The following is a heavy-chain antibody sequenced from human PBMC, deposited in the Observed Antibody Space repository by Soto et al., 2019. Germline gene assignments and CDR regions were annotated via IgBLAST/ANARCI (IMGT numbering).Heavy chain of an antibody. Sequence: SETLSLTCAVYGGSFSGEYWSWIREPPGKGLEWIGEINRSGSTNYNPSLKSRVTISVDTSKNQFSLKLSSVTAADTAVYYCARDYYGSGSYYKSYYYYGMDVWGQGTTVTVS. CDR2: INRSGST. CDR1: GGSFSGEY. V-gene: IGHV4-34*01. CDR3: ARDYYGSGSYYKSYYYYGMDV. D-gene: IGHD3-10*01. J-gene: IGHJ6*02.